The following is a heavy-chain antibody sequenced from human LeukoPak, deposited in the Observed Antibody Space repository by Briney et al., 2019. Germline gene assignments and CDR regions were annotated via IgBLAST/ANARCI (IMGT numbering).Heavy chain of an antibody. CDR2: ISSSSIYI. CDR1: GFTFRNYR. Sequence: GGSLRLSCAASGFTFRNYRMNWVRRAPGKGLEWVSSISSSSIYIYYADSLKGRFTISRDNAKNSLYLQMNSLRAEDTAVYYCARGRDGYNLVDAFDIWGQGIMVTVSS. CDR3: ARGRDGYNLVDAFDI. D-gene: IGHD5-24*01. V-gene: IGHV3-21*01. J-gene: IGHJ3*02.